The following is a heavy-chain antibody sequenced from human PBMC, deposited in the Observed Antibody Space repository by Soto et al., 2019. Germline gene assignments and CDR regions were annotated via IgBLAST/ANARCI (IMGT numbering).Heavy chain of an antibody. D-gene: IGHD2-21*02. CDR2: VNPSGGHT. V-gene: IGHV1-46*01. CDR3: ARGGHVVVVTADLDY. J-gene: IGHJ4*02. CDR1: GDTFTDYY. Sequence: QVQLMQSGAEVKKPGASVKVSCKASGDTFTDYYIHWVRQAPGQGLEWMGTVNPSGGHTTYAQHFLGRVTMTRDTTTSTLYMELTSLRSEDTAVYYCARGGHVVVVTADLDYWGQGTLVTVSS.